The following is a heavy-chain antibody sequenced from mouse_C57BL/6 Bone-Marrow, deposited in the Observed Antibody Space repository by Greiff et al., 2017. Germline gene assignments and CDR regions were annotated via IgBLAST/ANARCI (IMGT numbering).Heavy chain of an antibody. D-gene: IGHD2-2*01. Sequence: QVQLQQSVAELVKPGASVKLSCKASGYTFTEYTIHWAKHRSGQGLEWIGWFYTGSGSIKYNEKFKDKATLTADKSSSTGYMELSRLTSEDSAVYFCARDEEGYYGYVWFAYWAQGTLFTVSA. J-gene: IGHJ3*01. CDR3: ARDEEGYYGYVWFAY. CDR2: FYTGSGSI. CDR1: GYTFTEYT. V-gene: IGHV1-62-2*01.